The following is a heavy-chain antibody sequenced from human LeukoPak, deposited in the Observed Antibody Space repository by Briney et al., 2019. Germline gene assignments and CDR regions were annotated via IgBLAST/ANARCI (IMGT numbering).Heavy chain of an antibody. CDR1: GGSFSGYY. Sequence: SETLSLTCAVYGGSFSGYYWSWIRQPPGKGLEWIGCIYYSGSTYYNPSLKSRVTISVDSSKNHFSLRLSSVTAADTAVYYCARGFRNCSSTTCYGGYYFDYWGQGTLVTVSS. CDR2: IYYSGST. J-gene: IGHJ4*02. CDR3: ARGFRNCSSTTCYGGYYFDY. V-gene: IGHV4-34*01. D-gene: IGHD2-2*01.